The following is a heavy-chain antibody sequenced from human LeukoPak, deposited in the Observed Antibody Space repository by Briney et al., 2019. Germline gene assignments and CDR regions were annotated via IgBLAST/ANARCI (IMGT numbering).Heavy chain of an antibody. J-gene: IGHJ4*02. CDR2: IIPIFGTA. Sequence: SVKVSCKASGGTFSSYAISWVRQAPGQGLEWMGGIIPIFGTANYAQKFQGRVTITADESTSTAYMELSSLRSEDTAVYYCARGEPNRDIVVVPAWDYWGQGTLVIVSS. CDR1: GGTFSSYA. V-gene: IGHV1-69*13. CDR3: ARGEPNRDIVVVPAWDY. D-gene: IGHD2-2*01.